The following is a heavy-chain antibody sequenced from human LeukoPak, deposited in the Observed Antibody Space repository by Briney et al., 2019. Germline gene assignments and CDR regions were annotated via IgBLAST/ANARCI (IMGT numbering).Heavy chain of an antibody. CDR1: GGSISSGGYY. V-gene: IGHV4-31*03. CDR2: IYYSGST. J-gene: IGHJ4*02. Sequence: PSQTLSLTCTVSGGSISSGGYYWSWIRQHPGKGLEWIGYIYYSGSTYYNPSLKSRVTISVDTSKNQFSLKLSSVTAADTAVYYCARCLNDYGVQYYFDYWGQGTLVTVSS. D-gene: IGHD4-17*01. CDR3: ARCLNDYGVQYYFDY.